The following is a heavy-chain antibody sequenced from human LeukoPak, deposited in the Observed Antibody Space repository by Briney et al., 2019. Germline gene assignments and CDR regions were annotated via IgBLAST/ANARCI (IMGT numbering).Heavy chain of an antibody. V-gene: IGHV3-30-3*01. J-gene: IGHJ4*02. CDR1: GFTFSSYA. Sequence: GGSLRLSCAASGFTFSSYAMHWVRQAPGKGLEWVAVISYDGSNKYYADSVKGRFTISRDNSKNTLYLQMNSLRAEDTAVYYCARKLRYFDWLSENDYWGQGTLVTVSS. CDR2: ISYDGSNK. CDR3: ARKLRYFDWLSENDY. D-gene: IGHD3-9*01.